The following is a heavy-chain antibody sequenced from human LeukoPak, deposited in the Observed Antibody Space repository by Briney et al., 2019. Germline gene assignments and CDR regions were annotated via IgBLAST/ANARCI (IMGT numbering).Heavy chain of an antibody. CDR1: GYTFTSYG. D-gene: IGHD2-15*01. Sequence: GASVKVSCKASGYTFTSYGISWVGQAPGQGLEWMGWISAYNGNTNYAKKLQGRLTMTTDTSTSTAYMELRSLRSDDTAVYYCARRIAYCSGGSCYSAPYYYYYMDVWGKGTTVTVSS. CDR3: ARRIAYCSGGSCYSAPYYYYYMDV. CDR2: ISAYNGNT. V-gene: IGHV1-18*01. J-gene: IGHJ6*03.